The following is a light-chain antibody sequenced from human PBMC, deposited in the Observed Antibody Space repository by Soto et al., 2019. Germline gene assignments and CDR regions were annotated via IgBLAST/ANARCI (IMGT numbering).Light chain of an antibody. Sequence: QSALTQPASVSGSPGQSITISCTGTSSDVGGYNYVSWYQQHPGKAPKLIIYEVSNRPSGVSNRFSGSKSGNTASLTICGLQGEDEADYYCNSYTSKSTGVFGTGTKLTVL. CDR2: EVS. J-gene: IGLJ1*01. V-gene: IGLV2-14*01. CDR1: SSDVGGYNY. CDR3: NSYTSKSTGV.